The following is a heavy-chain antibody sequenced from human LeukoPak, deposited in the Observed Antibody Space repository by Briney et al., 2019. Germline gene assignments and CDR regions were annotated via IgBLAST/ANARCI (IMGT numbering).Heavy chain of an antibody. CDR2: IYHTGST. J-gene: IGHJ6*03. Sequence: SETLSLTCTVSGYSISSGYYWGWIRQPPGKGLEWIVNIYHTGSTYYNPSLKSRVTISVDTSKNQFSLKLSSVTAADTAVYYCARLRGFGDRYYYYYMDVWGKGTTVTISS. D-gene: IGHD3-10*01. V-gene: IGHV4-38-2*02. CDR3: ARLRGFGDRYYYYYMDV. CDR1: GYSISSGYY.